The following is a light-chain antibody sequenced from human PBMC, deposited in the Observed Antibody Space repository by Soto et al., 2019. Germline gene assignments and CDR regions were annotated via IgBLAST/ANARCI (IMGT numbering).Light chain of an antibody. CDR2: EFS. J-gene: IGLJ3*02. V-gene: IGLV2-8*01. CDR3: SSYAGSNNLGV. Sequence: QSARTQPPPPSGPPGRSVTISSTETGGNIGGYNYVSWYQQRPAKAPKVMIYEFSKGPSGVPDHFSGSKYGNTASMTVSGLQPEHEADYYCSSYAGSNNLGVFGGGTKVTVL. CDR1: GGNIGGYNY.